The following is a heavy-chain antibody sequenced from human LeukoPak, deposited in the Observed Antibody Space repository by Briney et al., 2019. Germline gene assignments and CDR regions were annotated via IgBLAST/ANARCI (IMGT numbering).Heavy chain of an antibody. CDR3: ARDRPVMITFGGVIIAAY. CDR2: ISAYNGNT. D-gene: IGHD3-16*02. J-gene: IGHJ4*02. CDR1: GYTFTSYD. Sequence: ASVKVSCKASGYTFTSYDISWVRQAPGQGLEWMGWISAYNGNTNYAQKLQGRVTMTTDTSTSTAYMELRSLRSDDTAVYYCARDRPVMITFGGVIIAAYWGQGTLVSVSS. V-gene: IGHV1-18*01.